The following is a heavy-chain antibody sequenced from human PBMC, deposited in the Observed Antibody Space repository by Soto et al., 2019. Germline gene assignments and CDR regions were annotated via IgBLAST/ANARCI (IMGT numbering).Heavy chain of an antibody. J-gene: IGHJ3*02. CDR2: IRSKAYGGTT. CDR3: TRSGLNYDFWSGYYTDDAFDI. CDR1: GFTFGDYA. Sequence: GGSLRLSCTASGFTFGDYAMSWVRQAPGKGLEWVGFIRSKAYGGTTEYAASVKGRFTISRDDSKSIAYLQMNSLKTEDTAVYYCTRSGLNYDFWSGYYTDDAFDIWGQGTMVTVSS. D-gene: IGHD3-3*01. V-gene: IGHV3-49*04.